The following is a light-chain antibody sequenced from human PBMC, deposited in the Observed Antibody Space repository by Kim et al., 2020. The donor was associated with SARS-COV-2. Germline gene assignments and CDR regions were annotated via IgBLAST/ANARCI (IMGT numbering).Light chain of an antibody. CDR1: QSVSSSC. Sequence: ELVLTQSPGTLSLSPGERATLSCRASQSVSSSCLAWYQQKPGQAPRLLIYGASGRATGIPDRFSGSGSGTDFTLIISRLEPEDFAVYYCQQYGSSPPTFGQGTKVDIK. CDR3: QQYGSSPPT. V-gene: IGKV3-20*01. CDR2: GAS. J-gene: IGKJ1*01.